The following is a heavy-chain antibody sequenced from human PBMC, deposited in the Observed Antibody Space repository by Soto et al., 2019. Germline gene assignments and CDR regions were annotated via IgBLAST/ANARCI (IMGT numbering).Heavy chain of an antibody. D-gene: IGHD2-2*01. V-gene: IGHV3-21*01. CDR2: ISSSSSYI. J-gene: IGHJ6*03. Sequence: GGSLRLSCAASGFTFSSYSMNWVRQAPGKGLEWVSSISSSSSYIYYADSVKGRFTISRDNAKNSLYLQMNSLRAEDTAVYYCARDSEIVVVRDYYYYMDVWGKGTTVTVSS. CDR3: ARDSEIVVVRDYYYYMDV. CDR1: GFTFSSYS.